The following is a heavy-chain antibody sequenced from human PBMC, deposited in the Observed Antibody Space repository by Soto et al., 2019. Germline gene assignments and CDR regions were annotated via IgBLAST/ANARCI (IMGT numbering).Heavy chain of an antibody. D-gene: IGHD2-15*01. J-gene: IGHJ6*02. CDR3: ARMGVVVVADYYYGMDV. CDR1: GGSISSYY. Sequence: SETLSLTCTVSGGSISSYYWSWIRQPPGKGLEWIGYIYYSGSTNYNPSLRSRVTISVDTSKNQFSLKLSSVTAADTAVYYCARMGVVVVADYYYGMDVWGQGTTVTVS. CDR2: IYYSGST. V-gene: IGHV4-59*01.